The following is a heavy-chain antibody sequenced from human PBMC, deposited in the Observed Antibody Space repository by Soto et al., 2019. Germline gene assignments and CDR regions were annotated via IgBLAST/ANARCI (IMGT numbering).Heavy chain of an antibody. Sequence: QVQLQQWGAGLLKPSETLSPTCAVYGGSFSGYYWSWIRQPPGKGLEWIGEINHSGSTNYNPSLKSRVTISVDTSKNQFSLKLSSVTAADTAVYYCARSPMVRFPYYYYYMDVWGKGTTVTVSS. D-gene: IGHD3-10*01. CDR2: INHSGST. V-gene: IGHV4-34*01. CDR3: ARSPMVRFPYYYYYMDV. J-gene: IGHJ6*03. CDR1: GGSFSGYY.